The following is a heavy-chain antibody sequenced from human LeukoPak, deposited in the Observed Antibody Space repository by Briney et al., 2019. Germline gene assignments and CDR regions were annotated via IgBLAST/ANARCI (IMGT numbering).Heavy chain of an antibody. D-gene: IGHD2-21*01. V-gene: IGHV3-49*03. CDR2: IRSKAYGETT. J-gene: IGHJ4*02. CDR1: GFIFGDYA. Sequence: QSGGSLRLSCSASGFIFGDYAMSWFRQAPGKGLEWVSFIRSKAYGETTNYAASVKGRFTVSRDDSKGIAYLQMNSLKIEDAAVYYCAREAPHGAFYIPFDFWGQGTLVTVSS. CDR3: AREAPHGAFYIPFDF.